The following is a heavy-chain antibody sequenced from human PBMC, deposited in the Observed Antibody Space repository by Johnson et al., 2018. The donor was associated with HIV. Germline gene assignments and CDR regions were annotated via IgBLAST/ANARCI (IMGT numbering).Heavy chain of an antibody. J-gene: IGHJ3*02. CDR1: GFTFSTYG. V-gene: IGHV3-30*18. CDR3: AKVRGWSDDTFDI. Sequence: QVQLVESWVGVVQPGRSLRLSCAASGFTFSTYGMHWVRQAPGKGLEWVAVITYDGSNQYYGDSVKGRFTISRDNSKNTLYLQMNSLRAEDTAVYYCAKVRGWSDDTFDIWGQGTMVTVSS. CDR2: ITYDGSNQ. D-gene: IGHD5-12*01.